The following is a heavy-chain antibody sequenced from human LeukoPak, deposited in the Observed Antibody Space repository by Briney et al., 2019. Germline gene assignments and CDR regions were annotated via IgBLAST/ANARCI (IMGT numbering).Heavy chain of an antibody. J-gene: IGHJ5*02. CDR2: INHSGST. CDR3: ARWGSGSYYNPRRFDP. CDR1: GGSFSGYY. Sequence: SETLSLTCAVYGGSFSGYYWSRIRQPPGKGLEWIGEINHSGSTNYNPSLKSRVTISVDTSKNQFSLKLSSVTAADTAVYYCARWGSGSYYNPRRFDPWGQGTLVTVSS. V-gene: IGHV4-34*01. D-gene: IGHD3-10*01.